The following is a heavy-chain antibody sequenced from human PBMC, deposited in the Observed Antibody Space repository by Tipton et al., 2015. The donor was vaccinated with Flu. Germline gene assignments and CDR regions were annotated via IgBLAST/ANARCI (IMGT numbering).Heavy chain of an antibody. Sequence: QVQLVQSGAEVKKPGASVKVSCKASGYTFTSYGISWVRQAPGQGLEWMGWSSAYNGNTNYAQKLQGRVTMTTDTSTSTAYMELRSLRSDDTAVYYCARDLARQFLYYYGMDVWGQGTTVTVSS. D-gene: IGHD2/OR15-2a*01. V-gene: IGHV1-18*01. CDR3: ARDLARQFLYYYGMDV. J-gene: IGHJ6*02. CDR2: SSAYNGNT. CDR1: GYTFTSYG.